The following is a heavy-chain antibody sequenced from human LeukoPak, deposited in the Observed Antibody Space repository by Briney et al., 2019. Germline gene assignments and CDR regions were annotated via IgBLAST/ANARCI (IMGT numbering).Heavy chain of an antibody. Sequence: SETLSLTCAVYGGSFSGYYWSWIRQPPGKGLEWIGEINHSGSTNYNPSLKSRVTISVDTSNNQFSLKLSSVTAADTAVYYCARGGYCSSTSCPPYYYYYGMDVWGQGTTVTVSS. J-gene: IGHJ6*02. V-gene: IGHV4-34*01. D-gene: IGHD2-2*01. CDR2: INHSGST. CDR1: GGSFSGYY. CDR3: ARGGYCSSTSCPPYYYYYGMDV.